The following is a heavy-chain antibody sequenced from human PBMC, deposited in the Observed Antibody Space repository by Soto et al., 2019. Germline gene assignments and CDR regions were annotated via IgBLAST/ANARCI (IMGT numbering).Heavy chain of an antibody. J-gene: IGHJ4*02. Sequence: SGFPFSSYYMHWSCPTPGTGLLSVSGMSNDGSGAPDAHSVKGRFTITRDKAHTTLYLQMNSLRAEDTAVYYCAKDLTWNQADYWGQGALVTVSS. CDR1: GFPFSSYY. D-gene: IGHD1-1*01. CDR2: MSNDGSGA. CDR3: AKDLTWNQADY. V-gene: IGHV3-74*01.